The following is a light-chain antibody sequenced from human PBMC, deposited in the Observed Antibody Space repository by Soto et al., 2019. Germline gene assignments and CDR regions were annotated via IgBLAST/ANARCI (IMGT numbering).Light chain of an antibody. CDR1: SSDVGGYNY. V-gene: IGLV2-11*01. CDR3: CSYAGTYPYV. CDR2: DVS. J-gene: IGLJ1*01. Sequence: QSALTQPRSVSGSPGQSVTISCTGTSSDVGGYNYVSWYQQHPGRAPKVMIYDVSKRPSGVPDRFSGSKSGNTASLTISGLQADDAADYYCCSYAGTYPYVFGTGTKVTVL.